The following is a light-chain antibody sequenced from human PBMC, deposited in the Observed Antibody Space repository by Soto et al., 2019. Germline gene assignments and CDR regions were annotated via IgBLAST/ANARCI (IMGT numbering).Light chain of an antibody. CDR1: SSDVCGYNY. V-gene: IGLV2-14*01. Sequence: QSVLTQPASVSGSPGQSITISCTGTSSDVCGYNYVSWYQQHPGKAPKLIIYNVSNRPSGVSNRFSGSKSGNTASLTISGLQAEDEGHYYCSSFTSSNTVLFGGGTKLTVL. CDR2: NVS. CDR3: SSFTSSNTVL. J-gene: IGLJ2*01.